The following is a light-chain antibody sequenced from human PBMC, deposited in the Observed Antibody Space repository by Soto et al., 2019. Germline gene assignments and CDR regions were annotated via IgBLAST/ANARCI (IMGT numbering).Light chain of an antibody. J-gene: IGKJ2*01. CDR2: DTS. CDR1: HSIAGL. CDR3: QEYSSFSYT. V-gene: IGKV1-5*01. Sequence: DIQMTQSPSTLSASVGDRVTITCRASHSIAGLLAWYQQKPGKAPKVMIYDTSNLDSGVPSRFSCSGSGTDFTLTIISLHPEDFATYFCQEYSSFSYTFGQGTRLEI.